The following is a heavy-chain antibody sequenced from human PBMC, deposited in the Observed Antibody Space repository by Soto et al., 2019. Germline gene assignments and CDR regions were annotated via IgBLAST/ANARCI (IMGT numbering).Heavy chain of an antibody. CDR2: ISSSGSTI. CDR3: ARGDWNYDREGKIDY. V-gene: IGHV3-48*03. CDR1: GFTFSSYE. J-gene: IGHJ4*02. Sequence: EVQLVEAGGGLVQPGGSLRLSCAASGFTFSSYEMNWVRQAPGKGLEWVSYISSSGSTIYYADSVKGRFTISRDNANNSLSLQMNSLRAEDTAVYYCARGDWNYDREGKIDYWGQGTLVTVSS. D-gene: IGHD1-7*01.